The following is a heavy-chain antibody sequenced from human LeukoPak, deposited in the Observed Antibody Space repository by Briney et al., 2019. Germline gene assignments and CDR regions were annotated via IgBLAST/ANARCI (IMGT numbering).Heavy chain of an antibody. Sequence: SETLSLTCTVSGGSMSDYYWNWVRQPPGKGLEWIGHIYYNGITSYTPSLKSRVTISLDTSKNQFSLNLSSVTAADTAVYYCAREEALGSGSFDYWGQGTLVTVSS. CDR3: AREEALGSGSFDY. J-gene: IGHJ4*02. D-gene: IGHD1-26*01. V-gene: IGHV4-59*12. CDR2: IYYNGIT. CDR1: GGSMSDYY.